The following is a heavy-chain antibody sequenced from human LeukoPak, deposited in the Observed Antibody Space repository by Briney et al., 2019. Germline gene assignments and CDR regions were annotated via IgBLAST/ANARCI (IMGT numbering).Heavy chain of an antibody. CDR2: IWYDGSNK. D-gene: IGHD1-1*01. J-gene: IGHJ4*02. CDR3: AKEGGKRLADY. CDR1: GFTFSSYG. Sequence: GGSLRLSCAASGFTFSSYGMHWVRQAPGKGLEWVAVIWYDGSNKYYADSVKGRFTISRDNSKNTLYLQMNSLRAEDTAVYYCAKEGGKRLADYWGQGTLVTVSS. V-gene: IGHV3-33*06.